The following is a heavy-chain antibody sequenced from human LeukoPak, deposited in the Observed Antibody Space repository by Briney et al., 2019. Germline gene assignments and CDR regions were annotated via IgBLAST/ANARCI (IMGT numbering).Heavy chain of an antibody. V-gene: IGHV1-69*06. Sequence: AASVKVSCKAPGGTFSSYAITWVRQVPGQGLEWMGGIIPIFGTADYAQKFQGRVTITADKSTSTAYMELSSLRSEDTAVYYCASSQLVSGYYYYYMDVWGKGTTVTVSS. D-gene: IGHD6-6*01. J-gene: IGHJ6*03. CDR1: GGTFSSYA. CDR3: ASSQLVSGYYYYYMDV. CDR2: IIPIFGTA.